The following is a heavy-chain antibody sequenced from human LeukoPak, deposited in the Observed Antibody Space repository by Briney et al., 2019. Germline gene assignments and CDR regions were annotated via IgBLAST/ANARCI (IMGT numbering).Heavy chain of an antibody. D-gene: IGHD2-15*01. CDR3: ASLTVPPLVVVAANEVDAFDI. Sequence: SETLSLTCTVSGGSISSGGYYWSWIRQHPGKGLEWIGYIYYSGSTYYNPSLKSRVTISVDTSKNQFSLKLSSVTAADTAVYYCASLTVPPLVVVAANEVDAFDIWGQGTMVTVSS. V-gene: IGHV4-31*03. CDR1: GGSISSGGYY. CDR2: IYYSGST. J-gene: IGHJ3*02.